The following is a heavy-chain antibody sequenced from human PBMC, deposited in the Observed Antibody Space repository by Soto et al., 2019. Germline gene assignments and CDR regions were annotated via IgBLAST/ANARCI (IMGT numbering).Heavy chain of an antibody. Sequence: PGGSLRLSCAASGFTFSSYAMSWVRQAPGKGLEWVSAISGSGGSTYYADSVKGRFTISRDNSKNTLYLQMNSLRAEDTAVYYCAKDVRVVDTAMVTYCGGDCYSDYFDYWGQGTLVTVSS. J-gene: IGHJ4*02. CDR2: ISGSGGST. D-gene: IGHD2-21*02. CDR1: GFTFSSYA. V-gene: IGHV3-23*01. CDR3: AKDVRVVDTAMVTYCGGDCYSDYFDY.